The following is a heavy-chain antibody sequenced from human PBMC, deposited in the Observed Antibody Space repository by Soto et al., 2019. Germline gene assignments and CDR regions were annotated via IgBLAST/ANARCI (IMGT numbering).Heavy chain of an antibody. CDR1: CGSLSSGDYY. D-gene: IGHD3-10*01. CDR2: NYYSGGT. Sequence: PSGTPSPPCPFSCGSLSSGDYYWSLIPPPPGKGLEWVGDNYYSGGTYYNPSLKSRVTISVDTSKNQFSLKLSSVTAADTAVYYCARALIYGSGSYYNTPDYYYGMDVWGQGTTVTVSS. J-gene: IGHJ6*02. V-gene: IGHV4-30-4*01. CDR3: ARALIYGSGSYYNTPDYYYGMDV.